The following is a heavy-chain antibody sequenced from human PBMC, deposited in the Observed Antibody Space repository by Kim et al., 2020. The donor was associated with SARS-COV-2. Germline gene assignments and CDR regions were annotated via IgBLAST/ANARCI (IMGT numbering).Heavy chain of an antibody. CDR1: GYTFTSYY. D-gene: IGHD1-26*01. Sequence: ASVKVSCKASGYTFTSYYMHWVRQAPGQGLEWMGIINPSGGSTSYAQKFQGRVTMTRDTSTRKVYMELSSLRSEDTAVYYCAREPQRVGATRGEFDYWGQGTLVTVSS. CDR3: AREPQRVGATRGEFDY. CDR2: INPSGGST. V-gene: IGHV1-46*01. J-gene: IGHJ4*02.